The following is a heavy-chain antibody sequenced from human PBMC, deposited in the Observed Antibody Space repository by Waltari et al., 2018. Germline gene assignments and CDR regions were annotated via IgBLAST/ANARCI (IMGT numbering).Heavy chain of an antibody. Sequence: EVQLVEAGGGLVGPGGSLRLACAAAGCTVSSLTIHLVRQAPGKGPEWISFITSDGTHTTYEDSVRGRFTISRDNAKSSLFLQINSLRADDTAVYYCARDRRPTLILGSGAFDIWGQGIKVNVSS. V-gene: IGHV3-21*01. J-gene: IGHJ3*02. CDR2: ITSDGTHT. CDR3: ARDRRPTLILGSGAFDI. CDR1: GCTVSSLT. D-gene: IGHD3-22*01.